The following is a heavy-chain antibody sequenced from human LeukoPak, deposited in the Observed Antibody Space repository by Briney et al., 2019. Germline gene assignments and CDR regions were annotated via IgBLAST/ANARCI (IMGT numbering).Heavy chain of an antibody. V-gene: IGHV4-59*01. CDR1: GGSISSYY. D-gene: IGHD3-9*01. CDR3: ARGYFDWPRRRPLDAFDI. J-gene: IGHJ3*02. Sequence: SETLSLTCTVSGGSISSYYWSWIRQPPGKGLEWIGYIYYSGSTNYNPSLKSRVTISVDTSKNQFSLKLSSVTAADTAVYYCARGYFDWPRRRPLDAFDIWGQGTMVTVSS. CDR2: IYYSGST.